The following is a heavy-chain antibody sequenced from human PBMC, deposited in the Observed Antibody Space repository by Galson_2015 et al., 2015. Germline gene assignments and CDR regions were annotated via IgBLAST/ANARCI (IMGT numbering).Heavy chain of an antibody. J-gene: IGHJ4*02. D-gene: IGHD3-3*01. V-gene: IGHV3-23*01. CDR2: ISGSGGST. CDR3: AKDTRYDFWSGSRTLGY. Sequence: SLRLSCAASGFTFSSYAMSRVRQAPGKGLEWVSAISGSGGSTYYADSVKGRFTISRDNSKNTLYLQMNSLRAEDTAVYYCAKDTRYDFWSGSRTLGYWGQGTLVTVSS. CDR1: GFTFSSYA.